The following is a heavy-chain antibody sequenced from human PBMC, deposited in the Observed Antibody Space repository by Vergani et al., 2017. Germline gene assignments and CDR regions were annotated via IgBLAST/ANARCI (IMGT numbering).Heavy chain of an antibody. CDR3: ALDGNFWSGYFGY. CDR1: GFTFNSYG. CDR2: IRSDESRR. V-gene: IGHV3-30*02. D-gene: IGHD3-3*01. Sequence: QVQLVESGGGVVQPGGSLRLSCAASGFTFNSYGMHWVRQAPGKGLEWVASIRSDESRRYYGDSMEGPFTISRDNSKNTLYLQMKSLRPEDTAVYYCALDGNFWSGYFGYWGQGTLVTVSS. J-gene: IGHJ4*02.